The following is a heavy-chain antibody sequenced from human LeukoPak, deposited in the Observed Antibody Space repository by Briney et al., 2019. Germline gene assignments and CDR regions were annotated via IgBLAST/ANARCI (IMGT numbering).Heavy chain of an antibody. Sequence: PGGSLRLSCAASGFTLSNYWMNWVRQAPGKGLEWVANIKQDGSGTYYVDSVKGRFTISRDIAKNSLYLQMNSLRAEDTAVYYCARGYSGFDPWGQGTLVTVSS. CDR3: ARGYSGFDP. D-gene: IGHD5-12*01. CDR2: IKQDGSGT. CDR1: GFTLSNYW. V-gene: IGHV3-7*01. J-gene: IGHJ5*02.